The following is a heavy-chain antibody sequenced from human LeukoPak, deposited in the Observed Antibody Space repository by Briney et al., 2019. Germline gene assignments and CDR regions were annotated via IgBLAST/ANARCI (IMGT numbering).Heavy chain of an antibody. J-gene: IGHJ4*02. Sequence: ASVKVSCKASGYTFTSYDINWVRQATGQGLEWMGWMNPNSGNTGYAQKFQGRVTMTRDTSTSTVYVELSSLRSEDTAVYYCARGAIAAAYFDYWGQGTLVTVSS. CDR1: GYTFTSYD. CDR2: MNPNSGNT. D-gene: IGHD6-13*01. V-gene: IGHV1-8*01. CDR3: ARGAIAAAYFDY.